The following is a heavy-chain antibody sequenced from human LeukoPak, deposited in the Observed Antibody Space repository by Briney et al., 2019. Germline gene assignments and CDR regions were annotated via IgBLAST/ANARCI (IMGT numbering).Heavy chain of an antibody. V-gene: IGHV1-24*01. D-gene: IGHD1-26*01. CDR1: GYTLTVLS. Sequence: GASVKVSCKVSGYTLTVLSMHWVRQAPGKGLEWMGGFDPEDGETIYAQKFQGRVTMTEDRSTDTAYMELSSLRSEDTAVYYCATFKVRGNYYFAFDIWGQGTMVTVSS. CDR2: FDPEDGET. J-gene: IGHJ3*02. CDR3: ATFKVRGNYYFAFDI.